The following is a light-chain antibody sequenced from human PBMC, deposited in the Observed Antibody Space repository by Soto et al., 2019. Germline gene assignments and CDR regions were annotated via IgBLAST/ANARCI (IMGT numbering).Light chain of an antibody. CDR2: DAS. Sequence: DIQMTQSPSSLSASVGDRVTIACQASDDINNYLSWFQQKPGKAPKLLFYDASKLEAGVPSRFRGSGSGADFTFTITSLQAEDTATYFCQQYDDLPYTFGQGTKLEIK. J-gene: IGKJ2*01. V-gene: IGKV1-33*01. CDR3: QQYDDLPYT. CDR1: DDINNY.